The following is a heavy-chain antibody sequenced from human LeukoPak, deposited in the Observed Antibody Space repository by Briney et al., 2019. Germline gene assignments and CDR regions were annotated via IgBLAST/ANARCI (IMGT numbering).Heavy chain of an antibody. CDR1: GDSISNYY. D-gene: IGHD2-15*01. CDR3: ARGKRCSGGSCYSVRIFDY. J-gene: IGHJ4*02. V-gene: IGHV4-59*12. Sequence: SETLSLTCTVSGDSISNYYWNWIRQPPGKGLEWIGYIYYTGSTNYNPSLKSRVTISVDTSKNQFSLKLSSVTAADTAVYYCARGKRCSGGSCYSVRIFDYWGQGTLVTVSS. CDR2: IYYTGST.